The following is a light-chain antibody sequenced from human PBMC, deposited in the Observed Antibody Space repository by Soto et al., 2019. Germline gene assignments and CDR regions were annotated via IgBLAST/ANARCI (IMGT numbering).Light chain of an antibody. J-gene: IGLJ1*01. CDR2: EVS. CDR1: SSDVGGYNY. Sequence: QSALTQPASVSGSPGQSITISCTGTSSDVGGYNYVSWYQQHPGKAPKLMIYEVSNRPSGVSNRFSGSKSGNTASLTISGRQAEDEADYYCSTYVFGTGTKVTVL. CDR3: STYV. V-gene: IGLV2-14*01.